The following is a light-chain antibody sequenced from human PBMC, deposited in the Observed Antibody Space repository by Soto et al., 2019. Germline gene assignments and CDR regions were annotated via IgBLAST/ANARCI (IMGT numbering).Light chain of an antibody. CDR2: DAS. V-gene: IGKV3-20*01. Sequence: EIVLTQSPGTLSLSPGERATLSCRASQSVSSSYLAWYQQKPGQAPRLLIYDASSRATGIPDRFSGSGSGTDFTLTISRLEPEDFAGYYFQQYGSSPLFTFGPGTKVDIK. J-gene: IGKJ3*01. CDR1: QSVSSSY. CDR3: QQYGSSPLFT.